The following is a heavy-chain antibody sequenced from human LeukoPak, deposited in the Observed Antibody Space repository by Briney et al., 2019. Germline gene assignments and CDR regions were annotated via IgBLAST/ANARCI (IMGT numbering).Heavy chain of an antibody. Sequence: GGSLRLSCAASGFTFVDYAMHWVRQAGWRGLEGVAGISWISGSLGYADSVKGRFTISRDNAKNSLYLQMNGQRAEDAALCYCAKDIGGWRGAVTFDYWGQGTLVTVSS. V-gene: IGHV3-9*01. D-gene: IGHD3-16*01. CDR2: ISWISGSL. CDR1: GFTFVDYA. J-gene: IGHJ4*02. CDR3: AKDIGGWRGAVTFDY.